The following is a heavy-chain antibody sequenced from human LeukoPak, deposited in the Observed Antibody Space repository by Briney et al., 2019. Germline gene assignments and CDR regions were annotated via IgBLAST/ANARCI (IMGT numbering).Heavy chain of an antibody. CDR2: IGTTDNT. V-gene: IGHV3-13*01. CDR1: GFAFSIYD. CDR3: ARVPTNSWYNWFDP. D-gene: IGHD2-8*01. Sequence: GGSLRLSCAASGFAFSIYDMHWVRQPTGKGLEWVSAIGTTDNTYYIDSVKGRFTISRENANNSLYLQMNSLRAEDTAIYYCARVPTNSWYNWFDPWGQGTLVTVSS. J-gene: IGHJ5*02.